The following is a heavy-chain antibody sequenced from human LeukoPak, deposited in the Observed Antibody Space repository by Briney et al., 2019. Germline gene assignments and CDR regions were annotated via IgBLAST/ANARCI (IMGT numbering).Heavy chain of an antibody. CDR2: IKQDGSEK. J-gene: IGHJ4*02. V-gene: IGHV3-7*01. Sequence: GGTLRLSSAASGLSLSYYWLNSVLHAPGNVLEWVANIKQDGSEKHYVDSVKGRFSISRHNAKNSLILQMNSLRDEDTAVYYCARGVWAPFDSWGQGTLVSVSS. CDR1: GLSLSYYW. D-gene: IGHD7-27*01. CDR3: ARGVWAPFDS.